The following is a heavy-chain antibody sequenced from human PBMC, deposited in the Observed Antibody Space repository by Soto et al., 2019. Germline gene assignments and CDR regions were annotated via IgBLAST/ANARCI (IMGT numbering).Heavy chain of an antibody. CDR2: ISYDGGLQ. Sequence: QAHLVESGGGVVQPGRSLRLSCAASGFTFTSYGRHWVRQAPGTRLEWVAVISYDGGLQHYADSVKGRFTISRDNSKNLVILQMNGLRAEDTAVYYCVSDRGYGHASVPYSWGKGTLVSASS. V-gene: IGHV3-30*03. CDR1: GFTFTSYG. CDR3: VSDRGYGHASVPYS. J-gene: IGHJ4*02. D-gene: IGHD5-18*01.